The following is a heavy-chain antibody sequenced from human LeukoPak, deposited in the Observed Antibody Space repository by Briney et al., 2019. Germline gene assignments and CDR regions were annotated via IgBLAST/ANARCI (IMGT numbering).Heavy chain of an antibody. V-gene: IGHV3-33*01. CDR1: GFTFSSYG. J-gene: IGHJ4*02. CDR2: IWYDGSNK. Sequence: GGSLRLSCAASGFTFSSYGMHWVRQAPGKGLEWVAVIWYDGSNKYYADSVKGRFTISRDNSKNTPYLQMNSLRVEDTAVYYCARSYYCDSSGYYPNFDYWGQGTLVTVSS. CDR3: ARSYYCDSSGYYPNFDY. D-gene: IGHD3-22*01.